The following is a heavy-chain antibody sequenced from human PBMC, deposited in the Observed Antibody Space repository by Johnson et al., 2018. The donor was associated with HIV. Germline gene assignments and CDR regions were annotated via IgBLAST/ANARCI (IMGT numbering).Heavy chain of an antibody. CDR1: GFTFSQFA. D-gene: IGHD2-15*01. Sequence: QVQLVESGGGLVQPGRSLRLSCAASGFTFSQFAMHWVRQAPGKGLEWVAIISYDGTKKYYADSVMGRFIISRDNSKNTLYLQMNSLKTEDTAVYYCTSPRGGLVARDAFDIWGQGTMVTVSS. J-gene: IGHJ3*02. CDR2: ISYDGTKK. V-gene: IGHV3-30*04. CDR3: TSPRGGLVARDAFDI.